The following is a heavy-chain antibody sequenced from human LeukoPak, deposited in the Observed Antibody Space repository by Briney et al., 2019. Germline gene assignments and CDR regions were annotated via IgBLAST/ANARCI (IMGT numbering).Heavy chain of an antibody. CDR1: GFTFSSYG. D-gene: IGHD5-18*01. CDR2: ISYDGSNK. CDR3: AKDGTRGYSYGGYFDY. V-gene: IGHV3-30*18. Sequence: PGGSLRLSCAASGFTFSSYGMHWVPQAPGKGLEWVAVISYDGSNKYYADSVKGRFTISRDNSKNTLYLQMNSLRAEDTAVYYCAKDGTRGYSYGGYFDYWGQGTLVTVSS. J-gene: IGHJ4*02.